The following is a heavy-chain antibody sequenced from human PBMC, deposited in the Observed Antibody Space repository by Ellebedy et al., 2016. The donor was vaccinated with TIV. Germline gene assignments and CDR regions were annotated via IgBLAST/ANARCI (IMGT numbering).Heavy chain of an antibody. D-gene: IGHD4-17*01. CDR1: GFTFSIYW. J-gene: IGHJ4*02. V-gene: IGHV3-7*01. Sequence: PGGSLRLSCVASGFTFSIYWMSWVRQAPGKGLECVANIKQDGSEKSYVDSVKGRFTISRDNAKNSLYLQMNSLRAEDTAVYYCSRHTDYALDYWGQGALVTVSS. CDR3: SRHTDYALDY. CDR2: IKQDGSEK.